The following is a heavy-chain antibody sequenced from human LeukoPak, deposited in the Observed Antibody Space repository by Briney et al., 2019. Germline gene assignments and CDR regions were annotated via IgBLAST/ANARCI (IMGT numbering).Heavy chain of an antibody. CDR1: GFTFSGSA. Sequence: GGNLRLSCAASGFTFSGSAMQWVRQASGKGLEWGGRIRSKANSYATAYAAWVKGSFTISRDDSKNTAYLQMNSLKAEDTAVYYCTRSSVDYYDSSDYWAREPWSPFPQ. CDR2: IRSKANSYAT. J-gene: IGHJ4*02. D-gene: IGHD3-22*01. V-gene: IGHV3-73*01. CDR3: TRSSVDYYDSSDY.